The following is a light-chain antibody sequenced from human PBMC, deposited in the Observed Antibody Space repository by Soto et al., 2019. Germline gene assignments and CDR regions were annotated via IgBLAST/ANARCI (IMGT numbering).Light chain of an antibody. Sequence: DIQMTQSPSSLSASVGDRVTITCRASQGISKYLAWFQQKPGKDPKSLIYSTSTLQPGVPSKFSGSGSGTDFTLTISSLQPEDFATYYCQQYDTYPLTFGGGTKVDI. CDR2: STS. CDR3: QQYDTYPLT. CDR1: QGISKY. V-gene: IGKV1-16*02. J-gene: IGKJ4*01.